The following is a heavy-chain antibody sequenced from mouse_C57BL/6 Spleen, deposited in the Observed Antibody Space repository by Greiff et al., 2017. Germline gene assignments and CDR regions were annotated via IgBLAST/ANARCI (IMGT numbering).Heavy chain of an antibody. V-gene: IGHV1-69*01. CDR2: IDPSGSYT. Sequence: QVQLQQPGAELVMPGASLKLSCTASGYTFTSYWMHWVKQRPGQGLEWIGEIDPSGSYTNYHQKFKGNSTFTVDNSSCTAYMQLSSLTSEDSSVYYCARGGYDGVAYWGQGTLVTVSA. D-gene: IGHD2-2*01. CDR3: ARGGYDGVAY. CDR1: GYTFTSYW. J-gene: IGHJ3*01.